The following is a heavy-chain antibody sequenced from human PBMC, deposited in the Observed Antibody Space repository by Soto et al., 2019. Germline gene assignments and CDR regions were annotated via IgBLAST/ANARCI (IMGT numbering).Heavy chain of an antibody. V-gene: IGHV3-23*01. CDR3: AKTPNLRLLEWSYNYFDF. D-gene: IGHD3-3*01. J-gene: IGHJ4*02. CDR2: ISGSGGST. Sequence: EVQLSESGGGLGRPGGSLRLSCAASGFTFSSYAMSWVRQYPGKGLAWVSGISGSGGSTYYADSVKGRFTISRDNSKNTVYPQMNSLRAEDTAIYYCAKTPNLRLLEWSYNYFDFWGQGTLVTVSS. CDR1: GFTFSSYA.